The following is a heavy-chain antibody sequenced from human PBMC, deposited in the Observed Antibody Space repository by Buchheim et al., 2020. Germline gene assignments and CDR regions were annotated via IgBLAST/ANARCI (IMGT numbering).Heavy chain of an antibody. D-gene: IGHD1-1*01. CDR1: GFSFSDYY. J-gene: IGHJ4*02. Sequence: VQVVESGGGLVQPGGSLRLSCAASGFSFSDYYMTWVRQAPGRGLEWISYISGTGTRVLSAESVKGRLTISRETPKNSWYLQLNSLRAEDTAVYYCARNKYKALDYWGQGTL. CDR3: ARNKYKALDY. CDR2: ISGTGTRV. V-gene: IGHV3-11*04.